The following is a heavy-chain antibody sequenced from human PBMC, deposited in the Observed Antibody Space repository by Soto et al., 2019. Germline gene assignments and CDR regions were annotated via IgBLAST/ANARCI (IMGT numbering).Heavy chain of an antibody. CDR3: AHLPAHTGYDARYDT. CDR2: IYWDDDK. D-gene: IGHD5-12*01. CDR1: GFSLTNKGVG. V-gene: IGHV2-5*02. J-gene: IGHJ5*02. Sequence: SGPTLVNPTQTLTLTCNFSGFSLTNKGVGVGWIRQPPRKALEWLGIIYWDDDKRYRPSLNNRLTITKDTSKNQVVLTMTNVDIMDTVNYSRAHLPAHTGYDARYDTWRQGALDKVSS.